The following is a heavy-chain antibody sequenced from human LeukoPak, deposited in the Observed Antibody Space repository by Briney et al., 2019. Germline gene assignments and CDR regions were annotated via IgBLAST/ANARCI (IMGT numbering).Heavy chain of an antibody. J-gene: IGHJ3*02. CDR3: ARWRRGYSYGLLLLDAFDI. CDR1: GGSFSGYY. Sequence: SETLSLTCAVYGGSFSGYYWSWIRQPPGKGLEWIGEINHSGSTNYNPSLTSRVTISVDTSKNQFSLKLSSVTAADTAVYYCARWRRGYSYGLLLLDAFDIWGQGTMVTVSS. V-gene: IGHV4-34*01. D-gene: IGHD5-18*01. CDR2: INHSGST.